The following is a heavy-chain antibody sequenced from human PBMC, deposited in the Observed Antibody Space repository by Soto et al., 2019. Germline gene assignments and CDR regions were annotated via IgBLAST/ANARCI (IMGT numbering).Heavy chain of an antibody. Sequence: GESLKISCAASGFTFSSYRMNWVRQAPGKGLEWVSYISRSSSTKYYADSVKGRFTISRDNAKNSLYLQMNSLRAEDTAVYYCARDDAAGWFDPWGQGTLVTVSS. V-gene: IGHV3-48*01. CDR3: ARDDAAGWFDP. D-gene: IGHD3-10*01. CDR1: GFTFSSYR. CDR2: ISRSSSTK. J-gene: IGHJ5*02.